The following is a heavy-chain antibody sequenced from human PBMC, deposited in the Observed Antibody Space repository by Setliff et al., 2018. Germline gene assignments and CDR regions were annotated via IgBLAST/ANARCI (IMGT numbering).Heavy chain of an antibody. CDR1: GFTFSSYW. J-gene: IGHJ4*02. V-gene: IGHV3-48*01. CDR3: ARVGIFGGGYFDF. CDR2: ISSTSSTI. D-gene: IGHD3-3*01. Sequence: PGGSLRLSCAASGFTFSSYWMHWVRQAPGKGLEWVSYISSTSSTIYYADSVKGRFTISRDSAKNSLYLHMNSLRAEDTAVYYCARVGIFGGGYFDFWGQGTLVTVSS.